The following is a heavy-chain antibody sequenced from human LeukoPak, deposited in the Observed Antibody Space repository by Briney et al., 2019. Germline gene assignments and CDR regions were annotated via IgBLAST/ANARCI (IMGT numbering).Heavy chain of an antibody. CDR3: ARDRYGSGSYYKSWFDP. D-gene: IGHD3-10*01. CDR2: IYTSGST. J-gene: IGHJ5*02. CDR1: GGSISSCY. V-gene: IGHV4-4*07. Sequence: SETLSLTCTVSGGSISSCYWSWIRQPAGKGLKWIGRIYTSGSTNYNPSLKSRVTMSVDTSKNQFSLKLGSVTAEDTAVYYCARDRYGSGSYYKSWFDPWGQGTLVTVSS.